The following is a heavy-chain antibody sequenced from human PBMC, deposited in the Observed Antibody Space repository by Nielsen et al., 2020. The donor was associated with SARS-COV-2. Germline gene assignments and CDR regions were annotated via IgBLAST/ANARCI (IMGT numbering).Heavy chain of an antibody. D-gene: IGHD4/OR15-4a*01. V-gene: IGHV3-30*18. CDR1: GFTFSSYG. Sequence: GESLKISCAASGFTFSSYGMHWVRQAPGKGLEWVAVISYDGSNKYYADSVKGRFTISRDNSKNTLYLQMNSLRAEDTAVYYCAKGPGATRVAWFDPWGQGTLVTASS. CDR2: ISYDGSNK. J-gene: IGHJ5*02. CDR3: AKGPGATRVAWFDP.